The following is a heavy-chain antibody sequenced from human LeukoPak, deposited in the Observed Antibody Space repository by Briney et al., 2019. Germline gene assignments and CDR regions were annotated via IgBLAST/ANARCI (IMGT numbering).Heavy chain of an antibody. CDR2: IYYSGST. J-gene: IGHJ1*01. CDR1: GGSISSSSYY. CDR3: ASKSPLYSSSWLLIKNHPEEYFQH. V-gene: IGHV4-39*01. D-gene: IGHD6-13*01. Sequence: PSETLSLTCTVSGGSISSSSYYWGWIRQPPGKGLEWIGSIYYSGSTYYNPSLKSRVTISVDTSKNQFSLKLSSVTAADTAVYYCASKSPLYSSSWLLIKNHPEEYFQHWGQGTLVTVSS.